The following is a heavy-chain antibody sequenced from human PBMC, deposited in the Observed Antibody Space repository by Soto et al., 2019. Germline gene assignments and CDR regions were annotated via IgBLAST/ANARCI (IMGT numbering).Heavy chain of an antibody. CDR2: IIPIFGTA. V-gene: IGHV1-69*01. Sequence: QVQLVQSGAEVKKPGSSVKVSCKASGGTFSSYAISWVRQAPGQGLEWMGGIIPIFGTANYAQKFQGRVTITADESTSTAYMELSSLRSEDTAVYYCARASTVPKGRDYYYYYGMDVWGQGTTVTVSS. D-gene: IGHD4-17*01. CDR1: GGTFSSYA. CDR3: ARASTVPKGRDYYYYYGMDV. J-gene: IGHJ6*02.